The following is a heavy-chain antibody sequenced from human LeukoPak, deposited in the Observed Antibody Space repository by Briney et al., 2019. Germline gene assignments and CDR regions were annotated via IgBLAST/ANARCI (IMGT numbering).Heavy chain of an antibody. V-gene: IGHV4-39*01. CDR3: ATHGGYAYAFDI. CDR2: IYYSGST. J-gene: IGHJ3*02. CDR1: GGSISSSSYY. Sequence: SETLSLTCTVSGGSISSSSYYWGWIRQPPGKGLEWIGSIYYSGSTYYNPSLKSRVTISVDTSKNQFSLKPSSVTAADRAVYYCATHGGYAYAFDIWGQGTTVTVSS. D-gene: IGHD1-26*01.